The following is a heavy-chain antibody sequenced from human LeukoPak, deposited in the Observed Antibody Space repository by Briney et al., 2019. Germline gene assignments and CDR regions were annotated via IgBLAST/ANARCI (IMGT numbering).Heavy chain of an antibody. D-gene: IGHD5-12*01. CDR2: ISGSGGRT. CDR3: AIGPPYGGYSD. J-gene: IGHJ4*02. Sequence: PGGSLRLSCAASGFTFTTYAMTWVSQAPGKGPEWVSSISGSGGRTYYADSLKGRFTISRDNPKNTVYLQMNSLRPEDTAVYSCAIGPPYGGYSDWGQGTLVTVSS. V-gene: IGHV3-23*01. CDR1: GFTFTTYA.